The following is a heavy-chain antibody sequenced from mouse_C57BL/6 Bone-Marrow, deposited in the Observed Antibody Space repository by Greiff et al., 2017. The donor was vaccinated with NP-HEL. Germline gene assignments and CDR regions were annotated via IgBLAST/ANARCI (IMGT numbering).Heavy chain of an antibody. V-gene: IGHV1-26*01. CDR3: ARREDYYGSSLYYFDY. J-gene: IGHJ2*01. D-gene: IGHD1-1*01. Sequence: EVQLQQSGPELVKPGASVKISCKASGYTFTYYYMNWVKQSHGKSLEWIGDINPNNGGTSYNQKFKGKATLTVDKSSSTAYMELRSLTSEDSAVYYCARREDYYGSSLYYFDYWGQGTTLTVSS. CDR1: GYTFTYYY. CDR2: INPNNGGT.